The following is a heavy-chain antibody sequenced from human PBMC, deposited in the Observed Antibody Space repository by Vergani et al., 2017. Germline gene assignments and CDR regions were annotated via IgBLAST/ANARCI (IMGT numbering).Heavy chain of an antibody. D-gene: IGHD6-19*01. Sequence: QVQLVQSGAEVKKPGSSVKVSCKASGGTFSSYTISWVRQAPGQGLEWMGRIIPILGIANYAQKFQGRVTITADKSTSTAYMELSSLRSEDTAVYYCARAVAGTFGGYGMDVWGQGTTVTVSS. CDR2: IIPILGIA. J-gene: IGHJ6*02. CDR3: ARAVAGTFGGYGMDV. V-gene: IGHV1-69*02. CDR1: GGTFSSYT.